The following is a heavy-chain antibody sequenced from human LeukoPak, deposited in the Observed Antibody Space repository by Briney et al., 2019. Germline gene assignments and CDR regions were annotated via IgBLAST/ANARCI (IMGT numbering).Heavy chain of an antibody. J-gene: IGHJ4*02. Sequence: GGSLRLSCAASGFTFSSYWMHWVRQVPGKGLVWISRIDSDGSSISYADSVKGRFTISRDNAKNTLYLQMNSLRAEDTAVYYCARGGRAVAGFDYWGQGTLVTVSS. V-gene: IGHV3-74*01. CDR1: GFTFSSYW. D-gene: IGHD6-19*01. CDR3: ARGGRAVAGFDY. CDR2: IDSDGSSI.